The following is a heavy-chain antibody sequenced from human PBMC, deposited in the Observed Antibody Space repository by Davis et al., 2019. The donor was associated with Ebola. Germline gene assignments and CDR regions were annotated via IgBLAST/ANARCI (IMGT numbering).Heavy chain of an antibody. CDR2: IKSKTDGGTT. Sequence: PGGSLRLSCAASGFTFSTYAMSWVRQAPGKGLEWVGRIKSKTDGGTTDYVAPVKGRFSISRDDSKNTLYLQMNSLKTEDTAVYYCTTRIYYYGMDVWGQGTTVTVSS. D-gene: IGHD2-15*01. V-gene: IGHV3-15*01. J-gene: IGHJ6*02. CDR1: GFTFSTYA. CDR3: TTRIYYYGMDV.